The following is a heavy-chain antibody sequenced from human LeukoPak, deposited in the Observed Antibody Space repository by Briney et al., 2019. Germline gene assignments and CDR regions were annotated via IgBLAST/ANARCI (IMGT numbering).Heavy chain of an antibody. D-gene: IGHD3-22*01. Sequence: SETLSLTCAVSGGSISSSSYYWGWIRQPPGKGLEWIGSIYYSGSTYYNPSLKSRVTISVDTSKNQFSLKLSSVTAADTAVYYCAREDYYDSSGYYPDWGQGTMVTVSS. CDR2: IYYSGST. V-gene: IGHV4-39*07. CDR1: GGSISSSSYY. CDR3: AREDYYDSSGYYPD. J-gene: IGHJ3*01.